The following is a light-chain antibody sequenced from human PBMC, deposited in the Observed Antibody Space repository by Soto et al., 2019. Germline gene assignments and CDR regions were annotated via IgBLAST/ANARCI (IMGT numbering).Light chain of an antibody. CDR3: SSYTSSSTRV. V-gene: IGLV2-14*02. CDR1: SSDVGSYNL. Sequence: QSVLTQPASVSGSPGQSISISCTGTSSDVGSYNLVSWYQQHPGKAPKRMIYEVSNRPSGVSNRFSGSKSDNTASLTISGLQAEDEADYYCSSYTSSSTRVFGTGTKVTVL. J-gene: IGLJ1*01. CDR2: EVS.